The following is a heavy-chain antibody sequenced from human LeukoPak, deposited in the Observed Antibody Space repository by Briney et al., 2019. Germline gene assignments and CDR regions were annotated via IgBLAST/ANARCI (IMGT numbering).Heavy chain of an antibody. J-gene: IGHJ4*02. Sequence: GGSLRLSCAASGFTFSSYWMSWVRQAPGRGLEWVANIKQDGSEKYYVDSVKGRFTISRDNAKNSLYLQMNSLRAEDTAVYYCARVRGTMTVAFDYWGQGTLVTVSS. CDR3: ARVRGTMTVAFDY. V-gene: IGHV3-7*01. D-gene: IGHD3-22*01. CDR2: IKQDGSEK. CDR1: GFTFSSYW.